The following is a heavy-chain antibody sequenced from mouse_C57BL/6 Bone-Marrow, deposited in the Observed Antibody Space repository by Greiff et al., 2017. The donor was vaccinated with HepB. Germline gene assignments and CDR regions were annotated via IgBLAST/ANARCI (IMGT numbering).Heavy chain of an antibody. CDR3: ARDGNYAMDY. CDR2: ISYDGSN. D-gene: IGHD1-1*02. CDR1: GYSITSGYC. Sequence: EVKLQESGPGLVKPSQSLSLTCSVTGYSITSGYCWNWIRQFPGNKLEWMGYISYDGSNNYNPSLKNRISITRDTSKNQFFLKLNSVTTEDTATYYCARDGNYAMDYWGQGTSVTVSS. V-gene: IGHV3-6*01. J-gene: IGHJ4*01.